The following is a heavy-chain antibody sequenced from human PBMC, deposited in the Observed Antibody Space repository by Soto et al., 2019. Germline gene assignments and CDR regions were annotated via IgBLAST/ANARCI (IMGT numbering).Heavy chain of an antibody. V-gene: IGHV2-5*02. J-gene: IGHJ5*02. D-gene: IGHD3-9*01. CDR3: ALRLRFFAWLRARSPFEWFYP. CDR1: GFSLSTSGVG. Sequence: QITLKESGPTLVKPTQTLTLTCTFSGFSLSTSGVGVGWIRQPPGKALEWLALIYWDDDKRYSPSLKSRLTITKDPFHNPVVLTMTIMDPVDTATYYCALRLRFFAWLRARSPFEWFYPWGQRTLVTVSS. CDR2: IYWDDDK.